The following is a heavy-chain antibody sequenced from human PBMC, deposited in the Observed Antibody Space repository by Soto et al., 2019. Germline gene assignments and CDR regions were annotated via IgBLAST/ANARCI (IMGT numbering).Heavy chain of an antibody. D-gene: IGHD2-15*01. V-gene: IGHV3-30-3*01. J-gene: IGHJ4*02. Sequence: QVQLVESGGGVVQPGRSLRLSCAASGFTFSSYAMHWVRQAPGKGLEWVAVISYDGSNKYYADSVKGRFTISRDNSKNTLYLQMNSLRAEDTAVYYCVRDQDVVVVAASNTLVDYCGQGTLVTVSA. CDR2: ISYDGSNK. CDR1: GFTFSSYA. CDR3: VRDQDVVVVAASNTLVDY.